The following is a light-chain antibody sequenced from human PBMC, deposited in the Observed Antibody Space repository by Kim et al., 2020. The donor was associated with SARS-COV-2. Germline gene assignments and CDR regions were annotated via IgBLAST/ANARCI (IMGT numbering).Light chain of an antibody. V-gene: IGKV3-11*01. J-gene: IGKJ2*01. CDR3: QKRTNWPPFT. CDR2: DAS. Sequence: LSPGETATLSCRASQSVSNFLAWYQQKPGQAPRLLIYDASNRAPGIPARFSGSGSGTDFTLTISSLEPEDFAVYYCQKRTNWPPFTFGQGTKLEI. CDR1: QSVSNF.